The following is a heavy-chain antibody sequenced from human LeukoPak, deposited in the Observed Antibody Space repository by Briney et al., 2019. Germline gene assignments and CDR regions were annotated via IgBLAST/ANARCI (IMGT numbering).Heavy chain of an antibody. V-gene: IGHV1-69*06. CDR2: IIPIFGTA. Sequence: SVKVSFKASGGTFSSYAISWVRQAPGQGLEWMGGIIPIFGTANYAQKFQGRVTITADKSTSTAYMELSSLRSEDTAVYYCARGHSYYGSGSPDDWGQGTLVTVSS. D-gene: IGHD3-10*01. CDR1: GGTFSSYA. CDR3: ARGHSYYGSGSPDD. J-gene: IGHJ4*02.